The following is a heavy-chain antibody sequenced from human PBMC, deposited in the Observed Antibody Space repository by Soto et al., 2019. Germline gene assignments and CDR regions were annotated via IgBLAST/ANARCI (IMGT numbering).Heavy chain of an antibody. CDR2: ISYDGSEK. J-gene: IGHJ4*02. Sequence: QVQLVESGGGVVQPGTSLRLSCAASGFKFSFFAMHWVRQAPGKGLEWVAVISYDGSEKYYADSVKGRFSIYRDNSKNTLTLQMNSLRPDDTAVYFCAKALGELSPESYDYWGQGTLITVSS. V-gene: IGHV3-30*18. CDR1: GFKFSFFA. CDR3: AKALGELSPESYDY. D-gene: IGHD3-16*02.